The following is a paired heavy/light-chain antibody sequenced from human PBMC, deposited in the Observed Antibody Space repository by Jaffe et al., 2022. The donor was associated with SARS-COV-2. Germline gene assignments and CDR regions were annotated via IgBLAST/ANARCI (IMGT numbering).Light chain of an antibody. Sequence: QAVLTQPPSVSGAPGQRVTISCTGSSSNIGAGYDVHWYQQVPGTAPKLLIFANINRPSGVPDRFSGSRSGTSASLAITGLQAEDEADYYCQSHDSSLSGSVFGGGTKLTVL. J-gene: IGLJ3*02. CDR1: SSNIGAGYD. CDR3: QSHDSSLSGSV. V-gene: IGLV1-40*01. CDR2: ANI.
Heavy chain of an antibody. V-gene: IGHV3-9*01. D-gene: IGHD1-26*01. CDR3: AKGTWSYPGTYFFDY. Sequence: EVQLVESGGGLVQPGRALRLSCAASGFTFDDYAMHWVRQAPGKGLEWVSGISWNSDLIGNAKSVKGRFTISRDNAKNSLYLQMNRLRPEDTAFYYCAKGTWSYPGTYFFDYWGQGTLVTVSS. J-gene: IGHJ4*02. CDR2: ISWNSDLI. CDR1: GFTFDDYA.